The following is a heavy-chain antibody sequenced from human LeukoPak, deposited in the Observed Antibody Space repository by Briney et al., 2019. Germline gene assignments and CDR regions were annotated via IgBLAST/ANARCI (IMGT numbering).Heavy chain of an antibody. Sequence: GGSLRLSCAASGFTFSTYAMSWVRQAPGKGLEWVSAISGSGTRTYYADSVKGRFTISRDNSKNTLFLQMNSLRAEDTAIFYCAKEKFSSGFFDYWGQGTLLTVSS. J-gene: IGHJ4*02. D-gene: IGHD6-19*01. CDR2: ISGSGTRT. V-gene: IGHV3-23*01. CDR3: AKEKFSSGFFDY. CDR1: GFTFSTYA.